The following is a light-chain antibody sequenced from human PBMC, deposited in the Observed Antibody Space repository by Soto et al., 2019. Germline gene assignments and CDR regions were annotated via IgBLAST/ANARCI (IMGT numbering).Light chain of an antibody. J-gene: IGKJ1*01. CDR3: QQYGSSPRT. CDR1: QSVSSSY. Sequence: ENVLTQSPGTLSLSPGERATLSCRASQSVSSSYLAWYQQKPGQAPRLLIYGASSRATGIPDRFSGSGSGTDCTLTISRLEPEDFAVYYCQQYGSSPRTFGQGTKVEIK. CDR2: GAS. V-gene: IGKV3-20*01.